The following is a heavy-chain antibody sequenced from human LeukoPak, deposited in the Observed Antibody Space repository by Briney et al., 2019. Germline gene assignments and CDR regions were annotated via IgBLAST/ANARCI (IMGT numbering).Heavy chain of an antibody. CDR1: GGSISSSNW. J-gene: IGHJ6*02. CDR2: VYYSGST. D-gene: IGHD3-9*01. V-gene: IGHV4-4*02. Sequence: SETLSLTCAVSGGSISSSNWWTWVRQPPGKGLEWIGYVYYSGSTNYNPSLKSRVTISVDASKNQFSLKLSSVTAADTAVYYCARGAFQLRYLSVSTYYGMDVWGQGTTVTVSS. CDR3: ARGAFQLRYLSVSTYYGMDV.